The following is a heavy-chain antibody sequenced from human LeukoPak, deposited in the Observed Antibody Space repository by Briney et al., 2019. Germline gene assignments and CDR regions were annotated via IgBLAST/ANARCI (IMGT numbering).Heavy chain of an antibody. V-gene: IGHV4-39*07. Sequence: SSETLSLTCTVSGGSISSSSYYWGWLRQPPGKGLEWIGNIYYSGSTYYNPSLKSRVTISVDTSKNQFSLKLSSVTAADTAVYYCARNVLFGGAGVDYWGQGTLVTVSS. CDR3: ARNVLFGGAGVDY. D-gene: IGHD3-10*02. CDR2: IYYSGST. J-gene: IGHJ4*02. CDR1: GGSISSSSYY.